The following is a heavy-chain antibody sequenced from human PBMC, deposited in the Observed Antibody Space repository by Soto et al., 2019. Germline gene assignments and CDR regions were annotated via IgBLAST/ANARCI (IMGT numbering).Heavy chain of an antibody. CDR1: GFTFSDYY. CDR3: AREHPYGVYSSAFDI. CDR2: ISSSGSTI. D-gene: IGHD4-17*01. J-gene: IGHJ3*02. Sequence: AGGSLRLSCAASGFTFSDYYMSWIRQAPGKGLEWVSYISSSGSTIYYADSVKGRFTISRDNAKNSLYLQMNSLRAEDTAVYYCAREHPYGVYSSAFDIWGQGTMVTVSS. V-gene: IGHV3-11*04.